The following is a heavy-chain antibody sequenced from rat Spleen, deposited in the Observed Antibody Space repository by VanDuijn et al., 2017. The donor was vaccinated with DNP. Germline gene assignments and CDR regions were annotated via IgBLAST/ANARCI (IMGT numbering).Heavy chain of an antibody. CDR1: GFTFSNYG. J-gene: IGHJ1*01. CDR3: ARHPGVGWYFDF. V-gene: IGHV5-29*01. Sequence: EVQLVEFGGGLVQPGRSLKLSCAASGFTFSNYGMAWVRQAPTKGLEWVATISYEGSSTYYGDSVKGRFTISRDNAKSTLYLQMNSLRSEDTATYYCARHPGVGWYFDFWGPGTMVTVSS. CDR2: ISYEGSST.